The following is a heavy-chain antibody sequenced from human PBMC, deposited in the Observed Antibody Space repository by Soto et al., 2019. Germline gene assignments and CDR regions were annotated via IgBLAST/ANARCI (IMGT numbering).Heavy chain of an antibody. CDR2: IYYSGST. CDR1: GGSISSYY. D-gene: IGHD3-10*01. J-gene: IGHJ4*02. CDR3: ARRSTQLWFGEFDY. Sequence: PSETLSLTCTVSGGSISSYYWSWIRQPPWKGLEWIGYIYYSGSTNYNPSLKSRVTISVDTSKNQFSLKLSSVTAADTAVYYCARRSTQLWFGEFDYWGQGTLVTVSS. V-gene: IGHV4-59*08.